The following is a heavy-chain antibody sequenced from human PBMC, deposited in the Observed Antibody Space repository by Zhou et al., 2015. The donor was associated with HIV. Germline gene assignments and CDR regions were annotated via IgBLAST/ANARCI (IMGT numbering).Heavy chain of an antibody. Sequence: EVQLLESGGGLVQPGGSLRLSCAASGFTFSSYSMNWVRQAPGKGLEWVSYISSSSSTIYYADSVKGRFTISRDNAKNSLYLQMNSLRDEDTAVYYCASSTMVSHDAFDIWGQGTMVTVSS. CDR1: GFTFSSYS. D-gene: IGHD4/OR15-4a*01. J-gene: IGHJ3*02. CDR2: ISSSSSTI. CDR3: ASSTMVSHDAFDI. V-gene: IGHV3-48*02.